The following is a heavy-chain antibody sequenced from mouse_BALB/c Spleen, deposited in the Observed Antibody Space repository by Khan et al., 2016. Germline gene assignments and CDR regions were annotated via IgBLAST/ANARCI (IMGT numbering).Heavy chain of an antibody. CDR3: ARGAY. CDR2: ILPGNNSS. V-gene: IGHV1-9*01. J-gene: IGHJ3*01. CDR1: GYTFSNYW. Sequence: QVQLQQSGAELMKPGASVKISCKATGYTFSNYWIEWVKQRSGHGLVWIGEILPGNNSSNYYEYFKVKVTFTADSSSNTAYMQLSSLTSGDSAVYSCARGAYWGLGTLVTVSA.